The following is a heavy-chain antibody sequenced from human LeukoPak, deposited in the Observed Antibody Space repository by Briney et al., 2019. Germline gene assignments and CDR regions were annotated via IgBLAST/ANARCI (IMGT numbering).Heavy chain of an antibody. CDR1: GFTFSSYA. CDR2: ISGSGGST. V-gene: IGHV3-23*01. CDR3: AKSSGASPWTYYYYMDV. Sequence: GGSLRLPCAASGFTFSSYAMSWVRQAPGKGLEWVSAISGSGGSTYYADSVKGRFTISRDNSKNTLYLQMNSLRAEDTAVYYCAKSSGASPWTYYYYMDVWGRGTTVTVSS. D-gene: IGHD3/OR15-3a*01. J-gene: IGHJ6*03.